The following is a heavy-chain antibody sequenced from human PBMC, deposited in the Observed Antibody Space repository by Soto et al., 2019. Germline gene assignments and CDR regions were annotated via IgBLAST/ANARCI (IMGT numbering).Heavy chain of an antibody. D-gene: IGHD3-16*01. CDR1: GGSISSGDSY. CDR3: AREGAASHSYYYGTDV. Sequence: SETLSLTCTVSGGSISSGDSYWSWIRQSPGKGLEWIGYIYYSGSTYYNPSLRSRVTISVDTSKNQFSLKLNSVTAADTAVYFCAREGAASHSYYYGTDVWGQGTTVTVSS. V-gene: IGHV4-30-4*01. J-gene: IGHJ6*02. CDR2: IYYSGST.